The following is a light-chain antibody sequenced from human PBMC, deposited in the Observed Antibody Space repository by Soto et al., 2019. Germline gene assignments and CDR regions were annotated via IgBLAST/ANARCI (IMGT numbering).Light chain of an antibody. CDR2: GAS. CDR1: QSVRSN. V-gene: IGKV3-15*01. CDR3: QQYNNWPPYT. J-gene: IGKJ2*01. Sequence: EIVMTQSPATQSVSPGERATLSCRASQSVRSNLAWYQQKPGQAPRLLIYGASTRATGIPARFSGSGSGTEFTLTISSLQSVDFAVYYCQQYNNWPPYTFGQGTQLEIK.